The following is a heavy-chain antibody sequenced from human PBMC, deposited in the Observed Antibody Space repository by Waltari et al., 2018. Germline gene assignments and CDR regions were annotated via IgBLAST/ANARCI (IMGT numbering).Heavy chain of an antibody. V-gene: IGHV1-69*06. CDR2: IIPIFGTA. J-gene: IGHJ4*02. Sequence: QVQLVQSGAAVQKPGSSVKVSCKASGVTLSSYALRWGRQAPGQGLEWMGGIIPIFGTANYAQKFQGRVTITADKSTSTAYMELSSLRSEDTAVYYCARDSYGSEVNYWGQGTLVTVSS. D-gene: IGHD5-18*01. CDR3: ARDSYGSEVNY. CDR1: GVTLSSYA.